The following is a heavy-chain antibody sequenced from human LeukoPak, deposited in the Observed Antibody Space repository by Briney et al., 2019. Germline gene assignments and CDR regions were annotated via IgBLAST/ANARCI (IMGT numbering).Heavy chain of an antibody. V-gene: IGHV3-23*01. J-gene: IGHJ4*02. Sequence: PGGSLRLSCAASGFTFSTYAMSWVRQAPGKGLEWVSGLSGSGGSRYYADSVKGRFTISRDNFKNTLYLQMNSLRGEDTPVYYCAKDRNYYDSSGYYGFDYWGQGTRVTVSS. D-gene: IGHD3-22*01. CDR1: GFTFSTYA. CDR2: LSGSGGSR. CDR3: AKDRNYYDSSGYYGFDY.